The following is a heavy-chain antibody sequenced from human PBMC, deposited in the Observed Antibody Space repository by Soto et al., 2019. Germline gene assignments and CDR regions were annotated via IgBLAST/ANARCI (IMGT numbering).Heavy chain of an antibody. V-gene: IGHV3-21*06. CDR2: ISGSGKDT. J-gene: IGHJ6*02. CDR1: GFTFTNHR. CDR3: ARVHLVRTSSYYCGMDV. D-gene: IGHD6-6*01. Sequence: GGSLRLSCATSGFTFTNHRMNWVRQAPGKGLEWVASISGSGKDTFYRDSVKGRFTISRDNAESSLVLQMNSLTVGDTAVYHCARVHLVRTSSYYCGMDVWGPGTTVTVSS.